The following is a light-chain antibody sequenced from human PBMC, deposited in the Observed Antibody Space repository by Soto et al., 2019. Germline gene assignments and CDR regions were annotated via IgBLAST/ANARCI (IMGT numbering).Light chain of an antibody. CDR1: NIGSKS. V-gene: IGLV3-21*04. CDR3: QVWDSSSVV. Sequence: SYVLTQPPSVSVAPGKTARITCGGNNIGSKSVHWYQQKPGQAPVLVIYYDSDRPSGIPERFSGSNSGNTATLTISRVEAGDEADYYCQVWDSSSVVFGGGTKVTVL. J-gene: IGLJ2*01. CDR2: YDS.